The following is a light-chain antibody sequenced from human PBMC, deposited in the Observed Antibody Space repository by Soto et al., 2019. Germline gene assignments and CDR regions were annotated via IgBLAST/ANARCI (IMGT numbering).Light chain of an antibody. CDR3: QTWGTGIHVV. V-gene: IGLV4-69*01. Sequence: QPVLTQSPSASASLGASVKLTCTLSSGHSSYAIAWHQQQPEKGPRYLMKLYSDGSHTTGDAIPDRFSGSSSGAERYLTISSLQSEDEADYYCQTWGTGIHVVFGGGTKLTVL. J-gene: IGLJ2*01. CDR1: SGHSSYA. CDR2: LYSDGSH.